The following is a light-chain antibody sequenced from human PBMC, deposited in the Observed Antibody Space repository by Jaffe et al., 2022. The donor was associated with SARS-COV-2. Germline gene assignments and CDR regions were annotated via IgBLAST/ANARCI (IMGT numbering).Light chain of an antibody. CDR1: SHNIGKDY. CDR3: LTWDSSLSVGV. J-gene: IGLJ2*01. V-gene: IGLV1-51*01. Sequence: QSVLTQPPSVSAAPGQKVTISCSGSSHNIGKDYVSWYQQLPGTAPKLLIYDNNKRPSGIPDRFSGSKSGTSATLGITGLQTGDEADYYCLTWDSSLSVGVFGGGTKLTVL. CDR2: DNN.